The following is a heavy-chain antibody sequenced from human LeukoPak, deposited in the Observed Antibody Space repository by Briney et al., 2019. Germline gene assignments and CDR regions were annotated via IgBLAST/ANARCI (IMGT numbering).Heavy chain of an antibody. J-gene: IGHJ6*03. CDR3: AREIIPDIVVVVAVYMDV. Sequence: ASVKVSCKASGYTFTGYYMHWVRQAPGQGLEWMGRINANSGGTNYAQKFQGRVTMTRDTSISTAYMELSRLRSDDTAVYYCAREIIPDIVVVVAVYMDVWGKGTTVTVSS. CDR2: INANSGGT. V-gene: IGHV1-2*06. CDR1: GYTFTGYY. D-gene: IGHD2-15*01.